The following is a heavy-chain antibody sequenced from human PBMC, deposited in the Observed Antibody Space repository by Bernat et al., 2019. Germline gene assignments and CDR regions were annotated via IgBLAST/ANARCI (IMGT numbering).Heavy chain of an antibody. CDR2: ISAYNGNT. D-gene: IGHD6-19*01. CDR1: GYTFTSYG. V-gene: IGHV1-18*01. Sequence: QVQVGQPGAEVKKAGSSVKVSCKASGYTFTSYGISWVRQAPGQGLEWMGWISAYNGNTNYAQKLPGRVTMTTDTSTSTAYTELRSLRSDDTAGYYCARARGIAVAGVTESRDPWGQGNLVIVSP. CDR3: ARARGIAVAGVTESRDP. J-gene: IGHJ5*02.